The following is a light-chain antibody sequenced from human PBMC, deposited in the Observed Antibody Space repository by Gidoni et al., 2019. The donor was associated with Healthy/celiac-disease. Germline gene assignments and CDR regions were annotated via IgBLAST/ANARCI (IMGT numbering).Light chain of an antibody. V-gene: IGKV3-20*01. Sequence: EIGSTQSPGTLSLSPGERATLSCRASQSVSSSYLAWYQQKPGQAPRLLIYGASSRATGIPDRFSGSGSGTDFTLTISRLEPEDFAVYYCQQYGSSPPWTFGQGTKVEIK. J-gene: IGKJ1*01. CDR3: QQYGSSPPWT. CDR1: QSVSSSY. CDR2: GAS.